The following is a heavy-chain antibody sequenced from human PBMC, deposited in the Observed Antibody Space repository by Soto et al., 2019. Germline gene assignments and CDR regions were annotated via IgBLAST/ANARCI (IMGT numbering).Heavy chain of an antibody. V-gene: IGHV5-10-1*01. CDR1: GYSFTSYW. CDR3: ASAYSSSPVRGAFDI. CDR2: IDPSDSYT. D-gene: IGHD6-13*01. J-gene: IGHJ3*02. Sequence: PGECLKSSCKGSGYSFTSYWISWVRQMPGKGLEWMGRIDPSDSYTNYSPSFQGHVTISADKSISTAYLQWSSLKASDTAMYYCASAYSSSPVRGAFDIWGQGTMVTVSS.